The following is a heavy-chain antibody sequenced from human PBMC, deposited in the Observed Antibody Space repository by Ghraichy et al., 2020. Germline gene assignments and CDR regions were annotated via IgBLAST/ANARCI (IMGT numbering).Heavy chain of an antibody. CDR2: ITWDGATT. J-gene: IGHJ6*02. CDR3: AKDIVVVPADYYGMAV. V-gene: IGHV3-43*02. D-gene: IGHD2-2*01. Sequence: GESLNISCAASGFTFDDYAMHWVRQAPGKGLEWVSLITWDGATTSYADSVKGRFTIYRDNNKNSLTLQMNSLRTEDTALYYCAKDIVVVPADYYGMAVWGQGTTVIVSS. CDR1: GFTFDDYA.